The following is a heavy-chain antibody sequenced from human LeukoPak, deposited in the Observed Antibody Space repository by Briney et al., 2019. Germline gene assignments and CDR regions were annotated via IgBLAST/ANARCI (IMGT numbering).Heavy chain of an antibody. J-gene: IGHJ5*02. CDR3: ARSHSSTLTWFDP. CDR2: IYPRDSDT. V-gene: IGHV5-51*01. Sequence: GESLQISCKWSGYSYDSYWSGWVRQLPGKGLEWMGIIYPRDSDTNYNPSFQGQVSISADKSISTAYLQSSILQASATAIYFCARSHSSTLTWFDPWGQGTLVTVSS. CDR1: GYSYDSYW.